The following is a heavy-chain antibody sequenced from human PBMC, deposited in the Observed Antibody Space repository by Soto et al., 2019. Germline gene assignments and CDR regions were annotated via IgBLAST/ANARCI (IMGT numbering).Heavy chain of an antibody. CDR3: ARAVRGSYYDY. Sequence: QVQLQESGPGLVKPSQTLSLTCTVSGGSISSGDYYWSWIRQPPGKGLEWIGYIYYSGSTYYNPSLKXRXTXSXXTSKTQSSRKLSSVTAADTAVYYCARAVRGSYYDYWGQGTLVTVSS. D-gene: IGHD1-26*01. J-gene: IGHJ4*02. V-gene: IGHV4-30-4*01. CDR1: GGSISSGDYY. CDR2: IYYSGST.